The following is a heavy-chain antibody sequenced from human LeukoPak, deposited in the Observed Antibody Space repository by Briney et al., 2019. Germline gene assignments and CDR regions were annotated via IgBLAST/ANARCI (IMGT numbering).Heavy chain of an antibody. Sequence: PSETLSLTCTVSGGSICRYYWSWIRRPPGKGLEWIGYIDDSGNTNYNPSLKSQVTISVDKSKNQFSLKLSFVTAADTAMYYCARSDYHNSGSHTVFDAFDIWGQGTRVTVSS. CDR3: ARSDYHNSGSHTVFDAFDI. J-gene: IGHJ3*02. D-gene: IGHD3-10*01. CDR2: IDDSGNT. CDR1: GGSICRYY. V-gene: IGHV4-59*01.